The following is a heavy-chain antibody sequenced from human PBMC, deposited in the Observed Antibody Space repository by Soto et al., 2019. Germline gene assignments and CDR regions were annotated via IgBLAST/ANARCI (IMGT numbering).Heavy chain of an antibody. V-gene: IGHV1-69*13. Sequence: VASVKVSCKASGGTFSSYAISWVRQAPGQGLEWMGGIIPIFGTANYAQKFQGRVTITADESTSTAYMELSSLRSEDTAVYYCARLGFSGYAPFDYWGQGTLVTVSS. CDR3: ARLGFSGYAPFDY. D-gene: IGHD5-12*01. CDR2: IIPIFGTA. CDR1: GGTFSSYA. J-gene: IGHJ4*02.